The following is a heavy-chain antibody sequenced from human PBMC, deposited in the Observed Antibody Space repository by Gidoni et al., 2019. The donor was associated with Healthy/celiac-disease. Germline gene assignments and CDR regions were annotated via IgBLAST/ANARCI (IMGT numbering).Heavy chain of an antibody. Sequence: QVQLVQSGAEVKKPGASVKVSCTASGYTFTSYYMHWVRQAPGQGLEWMGIINPSGGSTSYAQKFQGRVTMTRDTSTSTVYMELSSLRSEDTAVYYCARDRGLLRFLEWLLYYWGQGTLVTVSS. CDR3: ARDRGLLRFLEWLLYY. CDR1: GYTFTSYY. CDR2: INPSGGST. D-gene: IGHD3-3*01. J-gene: IGHJ4*02. V-gene: IGHV1-46*01.